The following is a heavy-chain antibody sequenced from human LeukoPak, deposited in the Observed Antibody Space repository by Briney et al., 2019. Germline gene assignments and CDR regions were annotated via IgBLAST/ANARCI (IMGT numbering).Heavy chain of an antibody. Sequence: TGGSLRLSCAASGFTFSNAWMSWVRQAPGKGLEWVGRIKSKADGGTTDYAAPVKGRFTISRDDSKNTLYLRTNSLKREDTAVYYCTTDQYSGTMTFDYWGQGTLVTVSS. CDR2: IKSKADGGTT. D-gene: IGHD6-6*01. CDR1: GFTFSNAW. J-gene: IGHJ4*02. CDR3: TTDQYSGTMTFDY. V-gene: IGHV3-15*01.